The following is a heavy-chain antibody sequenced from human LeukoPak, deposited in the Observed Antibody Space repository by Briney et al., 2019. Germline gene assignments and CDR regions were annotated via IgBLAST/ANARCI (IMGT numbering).Heavy chain of an antibody. CDR1: GGFFSGYY. J-gene: IGHJ6*03. V-gene: IGHV4-59*01. CDR2: IYYSGCT. Sequence: SETLSLTCAVYGGFFSGYYWSWLRQPRGKGREWIGYIYYSGCTNFNTSLKSGVTISVNTPQNQFFLKLSSVTPADTAVYYWGRNGDYGDYYYYYMDVGGKGTTVTVSS. CDR3: GRNGDYGDYYYYYMDV. D-gene: IGHD4-17*01.